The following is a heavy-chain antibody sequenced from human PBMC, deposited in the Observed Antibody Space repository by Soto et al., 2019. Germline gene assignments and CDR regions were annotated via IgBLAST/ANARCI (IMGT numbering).Heavy chain of an antibody. D-gene: IGHD3-16*01. Sequence: GGSLRLSCLASVFSFNSFNMKWIRRAPGRGLEWVASISVSGDNIYYGDSVQGRFTISRDNSKRSVFLDLSSLRVEDTAVYYCARDLGLLKSLFDYWGQGTLVTVSS. CDR3: ARDLGLLKSLFDY. V-gene: IGHV3-21*01. CDR1: VFSFNSFN. CDR2: ISVSGDNI. J-gene: IGHJ4*02.